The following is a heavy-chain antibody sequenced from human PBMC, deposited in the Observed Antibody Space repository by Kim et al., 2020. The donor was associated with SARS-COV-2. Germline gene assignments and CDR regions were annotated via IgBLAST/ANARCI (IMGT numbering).Heavy chain of an antibody. CDR3: ARDVVHTAMEMERVDP. J-gene: IGHJ5*02. Sequence: GGSLRLSCAASGFTFSSYSMNWVRQAPGKGLEWVSSISSSSSYIYYADSVKGRFTISRDNAKNSLYLQMNSLRAEDTAVYYCARDVVHTAMEMERVDPWGQGTLVTVSS. CDR1: GFTFSSYS. D-gene: IGHD5-18*01. CDR2: ISSSSSYI. V-gene: IGHV3-21*01.